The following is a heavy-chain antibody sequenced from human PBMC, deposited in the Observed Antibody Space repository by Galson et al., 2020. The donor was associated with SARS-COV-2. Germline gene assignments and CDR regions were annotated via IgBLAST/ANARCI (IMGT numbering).Heavy chain of an antibody. Sequence: GGSLRLSCAASGFTFSSYAMHWVRQAPGKGLEWVAVISYDGSNKYYADSVKGRFTNSRDNSKNTLYLQMNSLRAEDTAVYYCARDSPPALGDAFDIWGQGTMVTVSS. CDR1: GFTFSSYA. CDR2: ISYDGSNK. V-gene: IGHV3-30*04. J-gene: IGHJ3*02. D-gene: IGHD3-16*01. CDR3: ARDSPPALGDAFDI.